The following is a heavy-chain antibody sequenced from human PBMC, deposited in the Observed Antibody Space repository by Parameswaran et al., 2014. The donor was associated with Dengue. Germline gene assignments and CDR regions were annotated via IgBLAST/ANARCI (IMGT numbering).Heavy chain of an antibody. D-gene: IGHD3-22*01. V-gene: IGHV3-21*01. CDR2: ISSSGTYI. Sequence: KWIRQPPGKGLEWVSSISSSGTYIDYADSVKGRFTISRDNARNSLYLQMNSLRAEDTAVYYCASHYHDTSGYYYRFFDYWGQGTLVTVSS. J-gene: IGHJ4*02. CDR3: ASHYHDTSGYYYRFFDY.